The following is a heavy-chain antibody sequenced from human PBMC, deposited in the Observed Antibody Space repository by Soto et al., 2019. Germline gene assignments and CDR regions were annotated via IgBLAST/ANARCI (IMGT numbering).Heavy chain of an antibody. V-gene: IGHV1-2*02. Sequence: QVHLVQSGAGVRQPGSSGTLSCKASGFTFIGHYVPWVRQAPGQGLEWLGWIDPNVGGGTVYAQKFQGRVSMTADTSTSVAHMDLSSLGGDDTAVYFCVGSRTGALDYWGPGALVTVSS. CDR2: IDPNVGGGT. D-gene: IGHD7-27*01. J-gene: IGHJ4*02. CDR3: VGSRTGALDY. CDR1: GFTFIGHY.